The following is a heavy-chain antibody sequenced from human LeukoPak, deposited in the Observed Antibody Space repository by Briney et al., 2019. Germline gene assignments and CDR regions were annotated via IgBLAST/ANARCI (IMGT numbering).Heavy chain of an antibody. Sequence: GGSLRLSCAASGFTFSSYEMHWVRQAPGKGLEWVSYISSSGSTIYYADSVKGRFTISRDNAKNSLYLQMNSLRAEDTAVYYCAREWLQLRAFDYWSQATLVTVYS. D-gene: IGHD5-24*01. V-gene: IGHV3-48*03. CDR2: ISSSGSTI. CDR1: GFTFSSYE. CDR3: AREWLQLRAFDY. J-gene: IGHJ4*02.